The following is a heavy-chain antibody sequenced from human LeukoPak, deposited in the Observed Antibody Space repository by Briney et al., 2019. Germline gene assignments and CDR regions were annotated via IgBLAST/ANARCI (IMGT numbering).Heavy chain of an antibody. J-gene: IGHJ6*02. V-gene: IGHV3-33*01. CDR1: GFTFSSYG. Sequence: PGGSLRLSCAASGFTFSSYGMHWVRQAPGKGLEWVAVIRYDGSNKYYADSVKGRFTISRDNSKNTLYLQMNSLRAEDTAVYYCARDRGYGDLVYGMDVWGQGTTVTASS. CDR3: ARDRGYGDLVYGMDV. CDR2: IRYDGSNK. D-gene: IGHD4-17*01.